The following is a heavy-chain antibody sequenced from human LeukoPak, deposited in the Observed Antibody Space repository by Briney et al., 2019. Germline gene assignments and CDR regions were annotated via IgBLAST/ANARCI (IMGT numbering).Heavy chain of an antibody. J-gene: IGHJ3*02. V-gene: IGHV4-34*01. CDR2: INHSGST. CDR1: GGSFSGYY. CDR3: ARSRSGYSYDHAAFEI. D-gene: IGHD5-18*01. Sequence: PSETLSLTCAVYGGSFSGYYWSWIRQPPGKGLEWIGEINHSGSTNYNPSLKSRVTISVDTSKKQFSLKLSSVTAADTAVYYCARSRSGYSYDHAAFEIWGQGTTVTVSS.